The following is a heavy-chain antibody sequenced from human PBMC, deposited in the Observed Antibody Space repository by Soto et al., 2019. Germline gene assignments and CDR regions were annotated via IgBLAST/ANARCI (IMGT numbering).Heavy chain of an antibody. J-gene: IGHJ4*02. CDR2: IIPIFGTA. CDR3: ARGTEGYNHFDY. CDR1: GGTFSSYA. V-gene: IGHV1-69*13. D-gene: IGHD5-12*01. Sequence: GASVKVSCKASGGTFSSYAISWVRQAPGQGLEWMGGIIPIFGTANYAQKFQGRVTITADESTSTAYMELSSLRSEDTGVYYCARGTEGYNHFDYWGQGTLVTVSS.